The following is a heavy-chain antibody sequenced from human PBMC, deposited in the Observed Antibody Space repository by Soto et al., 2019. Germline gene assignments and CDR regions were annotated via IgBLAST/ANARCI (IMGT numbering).Heavy chain of an antibody. V-gene: IGHV1-18*01. J-gene: IGHJ4*01. CDR2: ISAYNGST. Sequence: ASVRVSCKASGYTFTSYGISWVRQAPGQGLEWMGWISAYNGSTNYAQKLQGRVTMTTDTSTSTAYMELRSLRSDDTAVYYCARVRAYDYVWGRYRPYYFDYWG. D-gene: IGHD3-16*02. CDR3: ARVRAYDYVWGRYRPYYFDY. CDR1: GYTFTSYG.